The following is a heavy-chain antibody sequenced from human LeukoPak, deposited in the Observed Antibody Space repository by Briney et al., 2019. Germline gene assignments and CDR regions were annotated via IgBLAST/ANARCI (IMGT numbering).Heavy chain of an antibody. D-gene: IGHD3-16*01. V-gene: IGHV3-23*01. CDR1: GFTFSNYA. J-gene: IGHJ4*02. CDR2: ISTGGTT. Sequence: GGSLRLSCAASGFTFSNYAMTWVRQVPGKGLEWVSSISTGGTTFYPDSVKGRFTISRDNSRNTLFLQMNSLRAEDTAVYYCASRNGGRYFDYWGQGTLVTVSS. CDR3: ASRNGGRYFDY.